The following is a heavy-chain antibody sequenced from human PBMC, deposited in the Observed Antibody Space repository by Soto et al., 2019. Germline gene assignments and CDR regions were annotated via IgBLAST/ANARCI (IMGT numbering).Heavy chain of an antibody. Sequence: PGGSLRLSCAASGFTFSSYAMSWVRQAPGKGLEWVSAISGSGGSTYYADSVKGRFTIPRDNSKNTLYLQMNSLRAEDTAVYYCATLVVARRDWFDPRGQGTLVTVSS. CDR2: ISGSGGST. V-gene: IGHV3-23*01. D-gene: IGHD2-2*01. CDR3: ATLVVARRDWFDP. J-gene: IGHJ5*02. CDR1: GFTFSSYA.